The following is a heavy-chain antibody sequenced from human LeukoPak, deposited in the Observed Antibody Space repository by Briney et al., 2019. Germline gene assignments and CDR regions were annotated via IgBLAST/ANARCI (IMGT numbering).Heavy chain of an antibody. J-gene: IGHJ4*02. CDR3: ARVCEPRIAAAPRYFDY. CDR2: IYYSGST. Sequence: SETLSLTCTVSGGSISSSSYYWGWVRQPPGKGLEWIGSIYYSGSTYYNPSLKSRVTISVDTSKKQFSLKLSSVTAADTAVYYCARVCEPRIAAAPRYFDYWGQGTLVTVSS. CDR1: GGSISSSSYY. D-gene: IGHD6-13*01. V-gene: IGHV4-39*07.